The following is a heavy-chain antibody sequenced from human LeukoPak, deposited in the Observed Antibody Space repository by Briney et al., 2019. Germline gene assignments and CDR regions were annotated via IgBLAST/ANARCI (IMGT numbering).Heavy chain of an antibody. CDR1: GYTFTSCG. V-gene: IGHV1-18*01. D-gene: IGHD3-22*01. CDR2: ISAYNANT. Sequence: PEASVKVSCKASGYTFTSCGISWVRQAPGQGLEWMGWISAYNANTNYAQTLQGRVTMTTDTSTSTAYMELRSLRSDDTAVYYCASRSWSSGYSARGYYYYGMDVWGQGTTVTVSS. J-gene: IGHJ6*02. CDR3: ASRSWSSGYSARGYYYYGMDV.